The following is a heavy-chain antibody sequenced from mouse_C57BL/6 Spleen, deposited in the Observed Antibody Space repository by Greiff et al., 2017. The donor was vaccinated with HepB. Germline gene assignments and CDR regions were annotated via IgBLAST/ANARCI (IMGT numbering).Heavy chain of an antibody. CDR2: IYPGDGDT. Sequence: QVQLKQSGAELVKPGASVKISCKASGYAFSSYWMNWVKQRPGKGLEWIGQIYPGDGDTNYNGKFKGKATLTADKSSSTAYMQLSSLTSEDSAVYFCAREDWGGYFDVWGTGTTVTVSS. CDR3: AREDWGGYFDV. V-gene: IGHV1-80*01. D-gene: IGHD4-1*01. CDR1: GYAFSSYW. J-gene: IGHJ1*03.